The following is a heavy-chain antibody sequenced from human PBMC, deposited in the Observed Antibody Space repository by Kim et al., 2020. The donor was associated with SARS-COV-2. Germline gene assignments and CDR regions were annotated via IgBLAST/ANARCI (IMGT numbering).Heavy chain of an antibody. J-gene: IGHJ3*02. CDR3: ARDQGFGEAIDAFDI. CDR2: IYYSGST. V-gene: IGHV4-31*03. CDR1: GGSISSGGYY. D-gene: IGHD3-10*01. Sequence: SETLSLTCTVSGGSISSGGYYWSWIRQHPGKGLEWIGYIYYSGSTYYNPSLKSRVTISVDTSKNQLSLKLSSVTAADTAVYYCARDQGFGEAIDAFDIWGQGTMVTVSS.